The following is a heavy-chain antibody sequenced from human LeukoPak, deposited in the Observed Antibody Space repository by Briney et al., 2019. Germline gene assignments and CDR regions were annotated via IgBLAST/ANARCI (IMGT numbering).Heavy chain of an antibody. CDR3: ARVPVPYDSSGYYYFDY. V-gene: IGHV3-30-3*01. CDR1: GFTFSSYA. Sequence: PGRSLRLSCAASGFTFSSYAMPWVRQAPGKGLEWVAVISYDGSNKYYADSVKGRFTISRDNSKNTLYLQMNSLRAEDTAVYYCARVPVPYDSSGYYYFDYWGQGTLVTVSS. J-gene: IGHJ4*02. CDR2: ISYDGSNK. D-gene: IGHD3-22*01.